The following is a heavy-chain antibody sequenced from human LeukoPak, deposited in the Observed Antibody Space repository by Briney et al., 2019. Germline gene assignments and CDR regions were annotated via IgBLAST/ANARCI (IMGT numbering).Heavy chain of an antibody. CDR1: VYTFTSYY. Sequence: ASVKVSCKASVYTFTSYYMHWVRQAPGQGLEWMGIINPSGGTTSYAQNFQGRVTMTRDTSTSTVYMELSSLRSEDTAVYYCAKPNSGDSGWYGPDYWGQGTLVTVSS. D-gene: IGHD6-19*01. V-gene: IGHV1-46*01. CDR2: INPSGGTT. CDR3: AKPNSGDSGWYGPDY. J-gene: IGHJ4*02.